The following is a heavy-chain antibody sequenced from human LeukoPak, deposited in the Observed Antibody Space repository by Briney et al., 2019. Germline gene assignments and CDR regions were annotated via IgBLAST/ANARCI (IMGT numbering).Heavy chain of an antibody. CDR2: IYSGGST. V-gene: IGHV3-53*01. J-gene: IGHJ4*02. CDR3: ARGLPSLYGSGSSYYFDY. Sequence: GGSLRLSCAASGFTVSSNHMSWVRQAPGKGLEWVSVIYSGGSTYYADSVKGRFTISRDNSKNTLYLQMNSLRAEDTAVYYCARGLPSLYGSGSSYYFDYWGQGTLVTVSS. CDR1: GFTVSSNH. D-gene: IGHD3-10*01.